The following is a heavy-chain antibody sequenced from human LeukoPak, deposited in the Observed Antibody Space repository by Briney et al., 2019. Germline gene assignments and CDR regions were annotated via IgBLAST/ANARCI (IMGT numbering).Heavy chain of an antibody. J-gene: IGHJ4*02. V-gene: IGHV1-46*01. Sequence: GASVKVSCKASGHTFSNYYMHWVRQAPGQGLEWMGIINPSGGSTSYAQKFQGRVTMTRDMSTSTVYMELSSLRSEDTAVYYCARDPIVGATTRLFDYWGQGTLVTVSS. CDR3: ARDPIVGATTRLFDY. D-gene: IGHD1-26*01. CDR2: INPSGGST. CDR1: GHTFSNYY.